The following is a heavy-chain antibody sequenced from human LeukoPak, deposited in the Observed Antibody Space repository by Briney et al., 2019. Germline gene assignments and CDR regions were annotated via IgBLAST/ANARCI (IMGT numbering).Heavy chain of an antibody. V-gene: IGHV3-21*01. CDR1: GFTFSSYS. CDR3: ARGGNIVATTHALDY. J-gene: IGHJ4*02. CDR2: ISSSSSYI. D-gene: IGHD5-12*01. Sequence: GGSLRLSCAASGFTFSSYSMNWVRQAPGKGLEWVSSISSSSSYIYYADSVKGRFTISRDNAKNSLYLQMNSLRAEDTAVYYCARGGNIVATTHALDYWGQGTLVTVSS.